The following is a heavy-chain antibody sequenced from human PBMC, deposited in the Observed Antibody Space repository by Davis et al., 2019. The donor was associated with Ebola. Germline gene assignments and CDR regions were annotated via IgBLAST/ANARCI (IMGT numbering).Heavy chain of an antibody. CDR1: GFTFSSCS. V-gene: IGHV3-21*01. Sequence: AGSLRLSCAASGFTFSSCSMNWVRQAPGKGLEWVSSISSSSSYIYYADSVKGRFTISRDNAKNSLYLQMNSLRAEDTAVYYCARGGAVAAYYYYYGMDVWGQGTTVTVSS. J-gene: IGHJ6*02. CDR2: ISSSSSYI. D-gene: IGHD6-19*01. CDR3: ARGGAVAAYYYYYGMDV.